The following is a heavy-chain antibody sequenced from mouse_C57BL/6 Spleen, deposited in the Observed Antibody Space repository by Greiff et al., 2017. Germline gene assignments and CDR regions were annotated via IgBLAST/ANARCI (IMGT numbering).Heavy chain of an antibody. D-gene: IGHD2-4*01. V-gene: IGHV5-16*01. Sequence: EVKLVESEGGLVQPGSSMKLSCTASGFTFSDYYMAWVRQVPEKGLEWVANINYDGSSTYYLDSLKSRFIISRDNAENILYLQMSKLKSEDTATYYCAGDGGDYGGGAMDDWGQGTSVTVSS. J-gene: IGHJ4*01. CDR2: INYDGSST. CDR1: GFTFSDYY. CDR3: AGDGGDYGGGAMDD.